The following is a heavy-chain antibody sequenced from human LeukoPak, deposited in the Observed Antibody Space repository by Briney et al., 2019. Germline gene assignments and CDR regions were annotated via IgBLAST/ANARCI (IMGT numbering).Heavy chain of an antibody. CDR2: IYYTGIT. Sequence: SETLSLTCTVSGGAINNHYWSWIRQPPGKGLEWIGYIYYTGITTYNPSLKSRVTISVDTSKKQFSLKLSSVTAADTAVYYCASSHLYSSSWYLSGRFDYWGRGTLVTVSS. CDR3: ASSHLYSSSWYLSGRFDY. CDR1: GGAINNHY. V-gene: IGHV4-59*11. D-gene: IGHD6-13*01. J-gene: IGHJ4*02.